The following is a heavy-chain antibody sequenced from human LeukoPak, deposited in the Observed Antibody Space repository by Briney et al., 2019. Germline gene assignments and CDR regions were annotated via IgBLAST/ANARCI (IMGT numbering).Heavy chain of an antibody. Sequence: SETLSLTCAVYGGSFSGYYWSWIRQPPGKGLEWIGEINHSGSTNYNPSLKSRVTISVDTFKNQFSLKLSSVTAADTAVYYCARVPRTAMDTIGAFDIWGQGTMVTVSS. CDR2: INHSGST. V-gene: IGHV4-34*01. CDR1: GGSFSGYY. CDR3: ARVPRTAMDTIGAFDI. D-gene: IGHD5-18*01. J-gene: IGHJ3*02.